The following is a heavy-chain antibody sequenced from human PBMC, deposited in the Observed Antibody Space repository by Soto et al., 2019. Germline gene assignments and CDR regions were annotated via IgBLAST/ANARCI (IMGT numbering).Heavy chain of an antibody. J-gene: IGHJ4*02. V-gene: IGHV4-30-2*01. CDR1: GGSIRSCGYS. D-gene: IGHD3-22*01. CDR3: ARGGHYDSSGAAPSPLIG. CDR2: IYHIGST. Sequence: SETLSLPCAVSGGSIRSCGYSWSWIRQPPGKGLEWIGYIYHIGSTYSNPSLKSRVTISVDRSKNQFSLQLSSVTAAATAVYYCARGGHYDSSGAAPSPLIGWGQGTLVTVSS.